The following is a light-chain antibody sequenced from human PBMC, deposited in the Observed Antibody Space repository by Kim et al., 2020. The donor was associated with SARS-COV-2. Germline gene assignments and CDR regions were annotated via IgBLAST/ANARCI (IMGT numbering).Light chain of an antibody. CDR1: SLRSHY. V-gene: IGLV3-19*01. CDR3: NCRGRDGNGVA. Sequence: SSELTQDPTVSIALGQTVTITCQGDSLRSHYASWHQQKPGQAPVLLIYGKNNRPSGIPDRFSGSTSGNTASLTITGAQAEDEAVYYCNCRGRDGNGVAFAGGTQLTVL. J-gene: IGLJ2*01. CDR2: GKN.